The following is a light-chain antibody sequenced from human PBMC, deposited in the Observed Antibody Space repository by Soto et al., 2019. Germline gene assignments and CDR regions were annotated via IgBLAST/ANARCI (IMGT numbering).Light chain of an antibody. V-gene: IGKV1-39*01. CDR1: QSISSN. CDR2: DAS. J-gene: IGKJ5*01. CDR3: QQSYSDSIT. Sequence: DIQMTQSPSSLSASVGYRVTMTCRASQSISSNLNWYQQRPGKAPKLLISDASSLQVGVPSRFRGSGSGTDFTLTISSLQPEDFATYYCQQSYSDSITFGQGTRLEIK.